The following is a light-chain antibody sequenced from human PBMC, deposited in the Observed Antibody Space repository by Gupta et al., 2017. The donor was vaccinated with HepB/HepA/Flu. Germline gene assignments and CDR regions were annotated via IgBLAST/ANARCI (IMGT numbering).Light chain of an antibody. CDR3: QQANSFPIT. CDR1: QDINNS. Sequence: DIQMTQSTSSVPSSVGDRVTITCRASQDINNSLTWFQQKPGKAPRFLICDTVILQSGVPSRFSGSGSGTDFTLTISGLQPEDFATYYCQQANSFPITFGQGTRLEIK. V-gene: IGKV1-12*01. J-gene: IGKJ5*01. CDR2: DTV.